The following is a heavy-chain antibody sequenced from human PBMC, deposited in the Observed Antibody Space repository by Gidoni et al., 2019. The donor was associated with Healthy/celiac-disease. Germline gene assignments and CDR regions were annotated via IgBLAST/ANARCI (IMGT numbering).Heavy chain of an antibody. Sequence: EVQLVESGGGLVKPGGSLRLSCAASGFTFSNAWMSWVRQAPGKGLAWVGRIKSKTDGGTTGYAAPVKCRFTISREDSKNTLYLQMNSLKTEDTAVYYCTRSGGSSWYTRVDYWGQGTLVTVSS. CDR2: IKSKTDGGTT. CDR1: GFTFSNAW. J-gene: IGHJ4*02. D-gene: IGHD6-13*01. V-gene: IGHV3-15*01. CDR3: TRSGGSSWYTRVDY.